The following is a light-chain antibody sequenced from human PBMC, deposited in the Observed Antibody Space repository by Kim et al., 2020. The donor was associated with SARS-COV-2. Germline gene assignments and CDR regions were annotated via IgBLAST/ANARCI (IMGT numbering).Light chain of an antibody. CDR2: GAS. V-gene: IGKV3-15*01. CDR3: QQYNVWPPYT. Sequence: VSPGERATLSCRASQRVSSNLAWYQQKPGQAPRLLIYGASTKATGIPARFSGSGSGTEFTLTITSLQSEDFAVYYCQQYNVWPPYTFGQGTKLEI. J-gene: IGKJ2*01. CDR1: QRVSSN.